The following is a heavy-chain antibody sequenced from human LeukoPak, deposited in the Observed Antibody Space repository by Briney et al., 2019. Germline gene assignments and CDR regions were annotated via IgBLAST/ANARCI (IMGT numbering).Heavy chain of an antibody. V-gene: IGHV3-7*02. D-gene: IGHD3-3*01. Sequence: PGGSLRLSCVASGFTFSRFWMSWVRQAPGKGLEYMANIKEDGSEKYYVDSVKGRFTISRDNAKNSLYLQMNSLRAEDTAVYYCARVVLYYDFWSAYFHDWGQGTLVTVSS. CDR3: ARVVLYYDFWSAYFHD. CDR2: IKEDGSEK. CDR1: GFTFSRFW. J-gene: IGHJ4*02.